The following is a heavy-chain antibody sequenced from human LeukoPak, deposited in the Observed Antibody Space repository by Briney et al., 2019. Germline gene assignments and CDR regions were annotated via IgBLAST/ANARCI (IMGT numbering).Heavy chain of an antibody. CDR1: GFTFSIYS. Sequence: GRSLRLSCAASGFTFSIYSMNWVRQAPGKGLEWVSYISDSSSTIYYTDSVKGRFTISRDNAKSSLYLQMNSLRAEDTAVYYCAKDRVRNFDYWGQGTLVTVSS. D-gene: IGHD1-1*01. CDR2: ISDSSSTI. V-gene: IGHV3-48*01. J-gene: IGHJ4*02. CDR3: AKDRVRNFDY.